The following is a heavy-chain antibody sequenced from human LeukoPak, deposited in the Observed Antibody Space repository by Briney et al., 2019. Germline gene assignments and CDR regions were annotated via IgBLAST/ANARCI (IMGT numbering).Heavy chain of an antibody. CDR1: GFTVSSNY. Sequence: GGSLRLSCAASGFTVSSNYMSWVRQAPGKGLEWVSVIYSGGSTYYADSVKGRFTISRDNSKNTLYLQMSSLRAEDTAVYYCYNLAGGAFDIWGQGTMVTVSS. CDR3: YNLAGGAFDI. J-gene: IGHJ3*02. V-gene: IGHV3-66*01. CDR2: IYSGGST. D-gene: IGHD1-14*01.